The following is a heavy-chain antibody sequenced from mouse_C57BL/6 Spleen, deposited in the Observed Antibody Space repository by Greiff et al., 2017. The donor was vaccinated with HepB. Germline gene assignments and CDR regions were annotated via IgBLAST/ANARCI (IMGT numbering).Heavy chain of an antibody. CDR1: GYTFTSYW. Sequence: QVQLQQPGAELVRPGSSVKLSCKASGYTFTSYWMHWVKQRPIQGLEWIGNIDPSDSETHYNQKFKDKATLTVDKSSSTAYMQLSSLTSEDSAVYYCASSYSNYPWFAYWGQGTLVTVSA. CDR3: ASSYSNYPWFAY. J-gene: IGHJ3*01. CDR2: IDPSDSET. D-gene: IGHD2-5*01. V-gene: IGHV1-52*01.